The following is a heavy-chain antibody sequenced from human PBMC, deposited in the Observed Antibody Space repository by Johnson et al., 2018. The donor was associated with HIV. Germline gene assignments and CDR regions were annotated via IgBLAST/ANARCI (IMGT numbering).Heavy chain of an antibody. V-gene: IGHV3-66*02. J-gene: IGHJ3*01. Sequence: MLLVESGGGLVQPGGSLRLSCAASGFTVSSNYMSWVRQAPGKGLEWVSIIYSGGSTYYTDSVKGRFTISRDNSKNTLYLQMNSLRAEDTAVYFCARVVPYAFDLWGQGTMVTVSS. CDR2: IYSGGST. CDR3: ARVVPYAFDL. CDR1: GFTVSSNY. D-gene: IGHD6-6*01.